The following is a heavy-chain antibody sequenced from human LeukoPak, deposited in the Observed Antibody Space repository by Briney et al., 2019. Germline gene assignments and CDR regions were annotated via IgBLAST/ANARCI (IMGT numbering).Heavy chain of an antibody. CDR3: ARGYPHLWGNAFDI. D-gene: IGHD3-16*01. CDR2: IYPDDSDT. Sequence: GESLKISCKGSGYDFTNYWIGWVRQMPGKGLELMGIIYPDDSDTIYRPSFQGQVNISDDKSISTAYLQWSSLKASDTAMYYCARGYPHLWGNAFDIWGQGTMVTVSS. CDR1: GYDFTNYW. V-gene: IGHV5-51*01. J-gene: IGHJ3*02.